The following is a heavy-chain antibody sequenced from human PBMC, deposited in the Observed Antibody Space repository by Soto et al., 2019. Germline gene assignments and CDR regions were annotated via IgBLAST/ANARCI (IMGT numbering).Heavy chain of an antibody. Sequence: EVQLVESGGGLVKPGGSLRLSCAASGFTFSNAWTIWVRQAPGKGLEWVGRIKRKSDGGTTDYAAPVKGRFTISRDDSANTLYLQMNSLKIEDTAVYFCAVNDYLDYWGQGALVTVSS. CDR3: AVNDYLDY. CDR1: GFTFSNAW. CDR2: IKRKSDGGTT. J-gene: IGHJ4*02. V-gene: IGHV3-15*01.